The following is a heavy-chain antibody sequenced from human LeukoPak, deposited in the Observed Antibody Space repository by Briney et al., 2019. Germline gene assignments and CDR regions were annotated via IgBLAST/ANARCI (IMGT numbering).Heavy chain of an antibody. CDR2: FDPEDGET. D-gene: IGHD6-19*01. V-gene: IGHV1-24*01. CDR3: ARGVGSAVADYYFDY. CDR1: GYTLTELS. Sequence: GASVKVSCKVSGYTLTELSMHWVRQAPGKGLEWMGGFDPEDGETIYAQKLQGRVTMTTDTSTSTAYMELRSPRSDDTAVYYCARGVGSAVADYYFDYWGQGTLVTVSS. J-gene: IGHJ4*02.